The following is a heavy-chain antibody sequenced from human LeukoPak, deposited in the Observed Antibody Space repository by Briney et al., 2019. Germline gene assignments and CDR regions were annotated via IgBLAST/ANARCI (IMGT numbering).Heavy chain of an antibody. V-gene: IGHV3-13*01. CDR1: GFTFSSFD. CDR2: IGTASDT. J-gene: IGHJ6*03. Sequence: GGSLRLSCAASGFTFSSFDTHWVRQPTGQGLEWVSTIGTASDTYYPGSVEGRFTLSRDNAKNSLYLQMNSLTAGDTAVYYCARGPPPRKYYYMDVWGKGTTVTVSS. CDR3: ARGPPPRKYYYMDV.